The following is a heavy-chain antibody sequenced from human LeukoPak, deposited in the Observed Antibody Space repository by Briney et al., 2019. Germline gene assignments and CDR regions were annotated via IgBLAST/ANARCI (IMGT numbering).Heavy chain of an antibody. Sequence: ASVKVSCKVSGYTLTELSMHWVRQAPGQGLEWVGGIIPIFGTANYAQKFQGRVTITADESTSTAYMELSSLRSEDTAVYYCARDPWDDYGDYGPSGTFDYWGQGTLVTVSS. CDR3: ARDPWDDYGDYGPSGTFDY. J-gene: IGHJ4*02. CDR2: IIPIFGTA. D-gene: IGHD4-17*01. V-gene: IGHV1-69*13. CDR1: GYTLTELS.